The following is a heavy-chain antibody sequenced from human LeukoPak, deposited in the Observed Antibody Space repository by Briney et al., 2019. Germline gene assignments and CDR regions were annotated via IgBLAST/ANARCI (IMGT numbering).Heavy chain of an antibody. CDR3: AGLEPPDYYYNGMDV. CDR1: GGTFSSYG. J-gene: IGHJ6*04. Sequence: SVKVCCKASGGTFSSYGISWVRQAPGQGLEWMGGIIPIFGTANYAQKFQGRVTITADESTSTAYMELSSLRSEDTAVYYCAGLEPPDYYYNGMDVWGKGTTVTVSS. CDR2: IIPIFGTA. V-gene: IGHV1-69*13. D-gene: IGHD1-1*01.